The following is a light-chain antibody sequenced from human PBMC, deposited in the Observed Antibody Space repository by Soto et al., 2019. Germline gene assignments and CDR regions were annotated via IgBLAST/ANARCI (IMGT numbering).Light chain of an antibody. CDR2: EVS. Sequence: QSVLTQPASVSGSPGQSITISCTGTSSDFGSYNRVSWYQQPPGTAPKLMIYEVSNRPSGVSIRFSGSKSGNTAYLTISGLQAEDEADYFCNSYTTSSTYVFGTGTKVTVL. J-gene: IGLJ1*01. CDR3: NSYTTSSTYV. V-gene: IGLV2-14*01. CDR1: SSDFGSYNR.